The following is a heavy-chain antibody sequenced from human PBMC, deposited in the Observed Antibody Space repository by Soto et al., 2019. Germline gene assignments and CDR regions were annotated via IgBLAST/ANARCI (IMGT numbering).Heavy chain of an antibody. J-gene: IGHJ4*02. D-gene: IGHD4-17*01. V-gene: IGHV1-8*01. CDR2: MNPNSGNT. CDR3: ARTLYGDNVDY. CDR1: GYTFTSYD. Sequence: QVQLVQSGAEVKKPGASVKVSCKASGYTFTSYDINWVRQATGQGLEWMGWMNPNSGNTGYAQKFQGRVTMTRNTLISKAHMGLGRLRSEETAGYYCARTLYGDNVDYWGQGTLVTVSS.